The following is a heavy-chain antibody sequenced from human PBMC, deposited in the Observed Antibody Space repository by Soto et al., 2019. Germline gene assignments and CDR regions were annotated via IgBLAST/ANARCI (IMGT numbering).Heavy chain of an antibody. Sequence: SRRRSCAASGFTFRYYAMHWVRQAPGKGLEGVALISYSGSNKYYADSVKGRFTISRHNSENTLYLQMNSLGAEDTAVYYCARTPETSGYYYYFDYWGQG. CDR3: ARTPETSGYYYYFDY. D-gene: IGHD3-22*01. CDR2: ISYSGSNK. J-gene: IGHJ4*02. V-gene: IGHV3-30-3*01. CDR1: GFTFRYYA.